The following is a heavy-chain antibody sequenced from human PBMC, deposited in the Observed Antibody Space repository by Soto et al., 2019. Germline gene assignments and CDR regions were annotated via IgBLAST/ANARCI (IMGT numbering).Heavy chain of an antibody. CDR2: IYYSGST. V-gene: IGHV4-31*03. D-gene: IGHD1-1*01. Sequence: SSETLSLTCTVSGGSISSGGYYWSWIRQHPGKGLEWIGYIYYSGSTYYNPSLKSRVTISVDTSKNQFSLKLSSVTAADTAVYYCARDHTGTDAGYYYMDVWGKGTTVTVSS. CDR3: ARDHTGTDAGYYYMDV. CDR1: GGSISSGGYY. J-gene: IGHJ6*03.